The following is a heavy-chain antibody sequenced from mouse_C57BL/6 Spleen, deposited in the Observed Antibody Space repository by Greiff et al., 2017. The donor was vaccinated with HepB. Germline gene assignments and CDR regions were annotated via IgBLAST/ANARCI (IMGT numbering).Heavy chain of an antibody. CDR2: FYPGSGGI. V-gene: IGHV1-62-2*01. Sequence: VKLMESGAELVKPGASVKLSCKASGYTFTEYAIHWVKQSSGQGLEWIGCFYPGSGGINYNEKFKGKATLTADKSSSTAYMQLSSLTSEDSAVYFCARGYYSNSFDYWGQGTTLTVSS. CDR1: GYTFTEYA. D-gene: IGHD2-5*01. CDR3: ARGYYSNSFDY. J-gene: IGHJ2*01.